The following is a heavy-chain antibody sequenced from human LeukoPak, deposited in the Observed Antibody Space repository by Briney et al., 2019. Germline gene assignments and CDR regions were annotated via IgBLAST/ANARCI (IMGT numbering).Heavy chain of an antibody. D-gene: IGHD3-22*01. CDR2: ISGSGGST. V-gene: IGHV3-23*01. J-gene: IGHJ4*02. CDR1: GFTFSSYA. CDR3: AKDLDSSGYYLTFDY. Sequence: GGSLRLSCAASGFTFSSYAMSWVRQAPGTGLEWVAAISGSGGSTYYADSVKGRFTISRGNSKNTLYLQMNSLRAEDTAVYYSAKDLDSSGYYLTFDYWGQGTLVTVSS.